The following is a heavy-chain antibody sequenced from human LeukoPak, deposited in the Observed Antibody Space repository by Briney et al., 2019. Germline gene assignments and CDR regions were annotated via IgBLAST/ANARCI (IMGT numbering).Heavy chain of an antibody. CDR3: SREEGGVDESLDF. J-gene: IGHJ3*01. CDR2: IHDSGAT. Sequence: SSETLSLTCTVSGGSINGHFWSWLRQAPGKTLEWIGYIHDSGATGYNPSLKSRLTITLHMSRRQFSLELTAVTVADTAFDYCSREEGGVDESLDFWGQGKMVIVSS. D-gene: IGHD3-16*01. V-gene: IGHV4-59*11. CDR1: GGSINGHF.